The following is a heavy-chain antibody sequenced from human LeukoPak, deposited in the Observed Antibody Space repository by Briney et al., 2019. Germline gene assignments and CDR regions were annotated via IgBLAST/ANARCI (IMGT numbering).Heavy chain of an antibody. CDR1: GYTFTSYY. Sequence: ASVKVSCKASGYTFTSYYMNWVRQAPGQGLEWMGILNPSGGSTSYAQKFQGRVTMTRDTSTSTVYMELSSLRSEDTAVYYCARVGTTIFWNDYWYFDLWGRGTLVTVSS. CDR3: ARVGTTIFWNDYWYFDL. CDR2: LNPSGGST. J-gene: IGHJ2*01. D-gene: IGHD3-9*01. V-gene: IGHV1-46*01.